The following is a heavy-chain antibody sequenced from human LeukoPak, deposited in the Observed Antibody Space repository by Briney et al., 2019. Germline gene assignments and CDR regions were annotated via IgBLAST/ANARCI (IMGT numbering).Heavy chain of an antibody. D-gene: IGHD2-21*02. V-gene: IGHV4-31*03. CDR1: GDSMSSGGYY. J-gene: IGHJ4*02. CDR3: ARTRLRGDPFDD. CDR2: IFSTGNT. Sequence: SQTLSLTCTVSGDSMSSGGYYWSWIRQHPGKGLEWIGYIFSTGNTYYNPSLKSRLTISVDTSKTRFSLQLSFVTAADTAVYYCARTRLRGDPFDDWGQGTLVTVSS.